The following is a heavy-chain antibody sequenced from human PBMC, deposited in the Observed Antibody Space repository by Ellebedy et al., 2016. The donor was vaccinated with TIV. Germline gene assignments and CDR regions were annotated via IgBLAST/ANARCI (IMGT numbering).Heavy chain of an antibody. CDR1: GYTFTSFG. Sequence: AASVKVSCKASGYTFTSFGITWVRHAPGQGPEWMGWNGNYSGHTNYARKFQGRVTMTTDTFTSTAYMELRSLTSDDTAVYYCARDFHCTSNNCYERPSLYYFDSWGQGTLVTVSS. CDR2: NGNYSGHT. CDR3: ARDFHCTSNNCYERPSLYYFDS. J-gene: IGHJ4*02. D-gene: IGHD2-2*01. V-gene: IGHV1-18*01.